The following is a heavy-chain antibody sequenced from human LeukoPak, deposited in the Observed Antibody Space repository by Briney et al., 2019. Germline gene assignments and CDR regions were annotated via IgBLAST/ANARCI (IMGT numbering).Heavy chain of an antibody. D-gene: IGHD6-19*01. CDR3: AKDSSSRGWYFEH. CDR1: GFSFSYYG. Sequence: GGSLRLSCAASGFSFSYYGMHWVRQAPGKGLEWVSFISFDGSITYNADSVKGRLTISRDNSKNTVYLQMNRLRAEDTAVYFCAKDSSSRGWYFEHWGQGALVTVSS. J-gene: IGHJ4*02. CDR2: ISFDGSIT. V-gene: IGHV3-30*18.